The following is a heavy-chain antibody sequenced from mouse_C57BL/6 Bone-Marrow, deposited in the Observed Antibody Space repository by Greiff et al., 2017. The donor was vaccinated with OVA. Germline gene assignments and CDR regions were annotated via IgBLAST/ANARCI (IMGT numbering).Heavy chain of an antibody. V-gene: IGHV5-17*01. J-gene: IGHJ4*01. CDR1: GFTFSDYG. Sequence: EVQGVESGGGLVKPGGSLKLSCAASGFTFSDYGMHWVRQAPEKGLEWVAYISRGSSTIYYAETVKGRFTISRDNAKNTLFLQMTSLRSEDTAMYYCARPHYYAMDYWGQGTSVTVSS. CDR2: ISRGSSTI. CDR3: ARPHYYAMDY.